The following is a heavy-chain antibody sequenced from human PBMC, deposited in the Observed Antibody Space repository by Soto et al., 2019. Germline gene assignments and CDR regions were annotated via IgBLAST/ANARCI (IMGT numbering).Heavy chain of an antibody. D-gene: IGHD3-22*01. CDR2: IYYSGST. Sequence: PSECMSLTSTVYSGSLFMGASDCGWIRQPPGKGLEWIGYIYYSGSTYYNPSLKSRVTITVDTSKNQFALKLSSVTAADTAVYYCAREVQSHYYESSEYCFDYWGQGTLVTVSS. CDR3: AREVQSHYYESSEYCFDY. V-gene: IGHV4-30-4*01. CDR1: SGSLFMGASD. J-gene: IGHJ4*02.